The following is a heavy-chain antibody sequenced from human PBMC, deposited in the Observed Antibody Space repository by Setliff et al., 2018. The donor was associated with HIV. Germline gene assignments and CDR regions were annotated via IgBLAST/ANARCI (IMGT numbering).Heavy chain of an antibody. CDR1: GVSINRTDHY. V-gene: IGHV4-39*01. Sequence: SETLSLTCSVSGVSINRTDHYWGWIRQSPGKRLEWIGSVSQCGSTDYNPSLKSRITSSVDRSKNLFSLKLISVTAADQGVYYCARVPVAGANWFDPWGLGTLVTVS. D-gene: IGHD2-21*01. J-gene: IGHJ5*02. CDR3: ARVPVAGANWFDP. CDR2: VSQCGST.